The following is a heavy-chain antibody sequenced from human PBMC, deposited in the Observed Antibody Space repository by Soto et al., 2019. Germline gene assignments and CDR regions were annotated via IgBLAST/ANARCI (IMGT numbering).Heavy chain of an antibody. J-gene: IGHJ4*02. CDR2: VTGDGHTI. V-gene: IGHV3-74*01. CDR1: VFTFANSW. Sequence: RGSLTLSCAASVFTFANSWMHWIRQAPGKGPEWVSRVTGDGHTIQYADSVKGRFTVSRDNAKNTLYLQMNSLRAEDTAVYYCATAEVDYWGPGTMVTVSS. CDR3: ATAEVDY.